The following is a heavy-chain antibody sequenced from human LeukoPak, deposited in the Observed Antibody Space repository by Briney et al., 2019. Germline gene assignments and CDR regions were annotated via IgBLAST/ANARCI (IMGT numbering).Heavy chain of an antibody. J-gene: IGHJ4*02. CDR3: ARDHRGVFDY. CDR1: GFTFSRHW. D-gene: IGHD3-10*01. CDR2: IKQDGSEI. Sequence: PGGSLRLSCAASGFTFSRHWMSWVRRAPGKGLEWVANIKQDGSEIHYVDSVKGRLTISRDNAKNSLYLQMNSLRAEDTAVYYCARDHRGVFDYWGQGTLVTVSS. V-gene: IGHV3-7*05.